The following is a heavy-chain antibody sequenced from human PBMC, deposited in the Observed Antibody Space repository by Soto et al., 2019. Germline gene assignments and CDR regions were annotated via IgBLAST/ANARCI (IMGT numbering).Heavy chain of an antibody. J-gene: IGHJ4*02. CDR1: GGSISSYY. D-gene: IGHD1-1*01. Sequence: SETLSLTCTVSGGSISSYYWSWIRQPPGKGLEWIGYIYYSGSTNYNPSLKSRVTISIDKSNNQFSLNLRSVTAADTAVYYCARGPSTNAYLDYWGQGTLVTVSS. CDR3: ARGPSTNAYLDY. CDR2: IYYSGST. V-gene: IGHV4-59*12.